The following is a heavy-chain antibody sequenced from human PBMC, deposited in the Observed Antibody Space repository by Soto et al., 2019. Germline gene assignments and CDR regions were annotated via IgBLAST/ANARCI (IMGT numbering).Heavy chain of an antibody. CDR2: ISGSGGST. V-gene: IGHV3-23*01. CDR3: ANNGCVVLRFLEWLLDPFDY. Sequence: PGGSLRLSCAASGFTFSSYAMSWVRQAPGKGQEWVSAISGSGGSTYYADSVKGRFTISRDNSKNTLYLKMNSLRAEDTAVYYCANNGCVVLRFLEWLLDPFDYWGQGTLVTGSS. CDR1: GFTFSSYA. J-gene: IGHJ4*02. D-gene: IGHD3-3*01.